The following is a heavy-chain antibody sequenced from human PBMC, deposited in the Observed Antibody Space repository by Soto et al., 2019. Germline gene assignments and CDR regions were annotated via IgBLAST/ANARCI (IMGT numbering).Heavy chain of an antibody. D-gene: IGHD3-10*01. J-gene: IGHJ6*02. Sequence: SGPTLVNPTETLTLTCTVSGFSLSNVRMGVSWIRQPPGKALEWLAHIFSNDEKSYSTSLKSRLTISKDTSKSQVVLTMTNMDPVDTATYYCARIDITMVRGVIIEYGMDVWGQGTTVTVSS. CDR3: ARIDITMVRGVIIEYGMDV. CDR1: GFSLSNVRMG. CDR2: IFSNDEK. V-gene: IGHV2-26*01.